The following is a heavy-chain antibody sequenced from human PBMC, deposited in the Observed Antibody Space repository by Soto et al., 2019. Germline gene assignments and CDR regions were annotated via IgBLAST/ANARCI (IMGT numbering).Heavy chain of an antibody. D-gene: IGHD3-10*01. V-gene: IGHV3-23*01. CDR1: GFTFSSYS. CDR3: AKRDSGSGRSPALINY. J-gene: IGHJ4*02. Sequence: QLLESGGGLVQPGGSLRLSCAASGFTFSSYSMNWVRQAPGKGLQWVATVGGGGDNIFYADSVKGRFTISRDDSQNMVVLQMNSLRPEDTAVYFCAKRDSGSGRSPALINYWGQGTLVTVSS. CDR2: VGGGGDNI.